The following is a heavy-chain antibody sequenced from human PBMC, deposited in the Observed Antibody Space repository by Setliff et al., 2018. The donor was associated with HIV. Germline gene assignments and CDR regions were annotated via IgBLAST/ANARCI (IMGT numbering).Heavy chain of an antibody. D-gene: IGHD6-19*01. CDR3: VRGNGWVQDY. Sequence: GESLTISCAASGFTFNSYWMSWVRQAPGKGLEWVANIKRDGSEKDYADSVKGRFTISRDNAENSVHLQMNSLRAEDTAVYYCVRGNGWVQDYWGQGTLVTVSS. CDR1: GFTFNSYW. CDR2: IKRDGSEK. J-gene: IGHJ4*02. V-gene: IGHV3-7*01.